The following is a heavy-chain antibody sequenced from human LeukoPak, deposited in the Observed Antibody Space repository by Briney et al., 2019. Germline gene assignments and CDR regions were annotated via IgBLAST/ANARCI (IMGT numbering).Heavy chain of an antibody. CDR1: GGSISSNNW. CDR2: IYHSGNS. CDR3: ARDVGARLPGY. Sequence: SETLSLTCAVSGGSISSNNWWSWVRQPPGKGLEWIGEIYHSGNSNYNSSLKSRVTISVDRFKNQFSLKLTSVTAADTAVYYCARDVGARLPGYWGQGTLVIVSS. D-gene: IGHD6-6*01. V-gene: IGHV4-4*02. J-gene: IGHJ4*02.